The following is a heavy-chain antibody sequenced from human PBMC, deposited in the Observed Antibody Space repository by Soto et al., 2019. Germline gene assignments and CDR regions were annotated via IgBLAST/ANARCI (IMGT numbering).Heavy chain of an antibody. D-gene: IGHD3-10*01. J-gene: IGHJ6*02. CDR1: GGSFSGYY. CDR3: ARGRNYYGSGRSTYYYYGMDV. Sequence: QVQLQQWGAGLLKPSETLSLTCAVYGGSFSGYYWSWIRQPPGKGLEWIGEIDHSGSTNYNPSLKSRDTVQVDTSKNQFPLKLSSVPAADTAVYYCARGRNYYGSGRSTYYYYGMDVWGQGTTVTVSS. CDR2: IDHSGST. V-gene: IGHV4-34*01.